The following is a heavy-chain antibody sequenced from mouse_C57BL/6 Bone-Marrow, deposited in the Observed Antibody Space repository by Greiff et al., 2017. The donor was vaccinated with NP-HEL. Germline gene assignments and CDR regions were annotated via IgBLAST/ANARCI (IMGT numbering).Heavy chain of an antibody. CDR3: ADYGSSFYWYFDV. CDR1: GYTFTSYG. V-gene: IGHV1-81*01. J-gene: IGHJ1*03. CDR2: IYPRSGNT. Sequence: QVQLQQSGAELARPGASVKLSCKASGYTFTSYGISWVKQRTGQGLEWIGEIYPRSGNTYYNEKFKGEATLTADKSSSTAYMELRSLTSEDSAVYFCADYGSSFYWYFDVWGTGTTVTVSS. D-gene: IGHD1-1*01.